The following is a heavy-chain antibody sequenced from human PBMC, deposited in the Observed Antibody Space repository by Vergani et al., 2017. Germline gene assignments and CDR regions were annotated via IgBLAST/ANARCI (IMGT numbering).Heavy chain of an antibody. J-gene: IGHJ3*02. D-gene: IGHD3-22*01. CDR3: ARGYVVVITTDAFDI. Sequence: QVQLVESGGGLVKPGGSLRLSCAASGFTFSDYYMSWIRQAPGKGLEWVSYISSSSSYTNYADSVKGRFTISRDNAKNSLYLQMNSLRAEDTAVYYCARGYVVVITTDAFDIWGQGTMVTVSS. V-gene: IGHV3-11*05. CDR2: ISSSSSYT. CDR1: GFTFSDYY.